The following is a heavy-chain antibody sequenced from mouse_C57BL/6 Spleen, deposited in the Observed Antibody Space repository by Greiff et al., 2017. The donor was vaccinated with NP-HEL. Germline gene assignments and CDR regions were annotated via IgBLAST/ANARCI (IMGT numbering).Heavy chain of an antibody. CDR1: GFTFSSYG. CDR2: ISSGGSYT. Sequence: EVQLVESGGDLVKPGGSLKLSCAASGFTFSSYGMSWVRQTPDKRLEWVATISSGGSYTYYLDSVKGRFTISRDNAKNTLYLQMSSLKSEDTAMYYCARHDYFDYWGQGTTLTVSS. V-gene: IGHV5-6*01. J-gene: IGHJ2*01. CDR3: ARHDYFDY.